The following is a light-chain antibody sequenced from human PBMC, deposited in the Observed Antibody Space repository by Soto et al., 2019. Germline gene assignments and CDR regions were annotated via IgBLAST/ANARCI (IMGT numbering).Light chain of an antibody. Sequence: ETVMTQSPATLSVSPGERATLSCRASQSVNSNLAWYQQRPGQAPRLLIYGASTRATGIPARFSGSGSGTEFTLTISSLQYEDFAADFWQQYNDWPRTFGEGTKLEIK. CDR1: QSVNSN. V-gene: IGKV3-15*01. CDR3: QQYNDWPRT. CDR2: GAS. J-gene: IGKJ2*01.